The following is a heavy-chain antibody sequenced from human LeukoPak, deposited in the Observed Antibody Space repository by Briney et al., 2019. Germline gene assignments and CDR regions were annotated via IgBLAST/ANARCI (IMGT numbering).Heavy chain of an antibody. J-gene: IGHJ4*02. CDR2: INSDGSST. CDR3: ARGSSTSWYAFDY. Sequence: QPGGSLRLSCAASGFTFSSYWMHWVRQAPGKGLLWVSRINSDGSSTTYADSVKGRFTISRDNAKNTLYLQMNSLRAEDTAVYYYARGSSTSWYAFDYCGQGTLVTVSS. CDR1: GFTFSSYW. V-gene: IGHV3-74*01. D-gene: IGHD6-13*01.